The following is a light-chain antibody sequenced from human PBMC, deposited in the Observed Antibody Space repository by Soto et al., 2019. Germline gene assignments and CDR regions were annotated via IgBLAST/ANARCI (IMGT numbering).Light chain of an antibody. Sequence: EIVLTQSPATLSVSPGERVTLSCRASQSVSSYLAWYQQKPGQAPRLLIYDASNRATGIPARFSGSGSGTDFTLTISSLEPEDFAVYHCQQRSNWPPYTFGQGTKLEIK. CDR1: QSVSSY. J-gene: IGKJ2*01. CDR2: DAS. V-gene: IGKV3-11*01. CDR3: QQRSNWPPYT.